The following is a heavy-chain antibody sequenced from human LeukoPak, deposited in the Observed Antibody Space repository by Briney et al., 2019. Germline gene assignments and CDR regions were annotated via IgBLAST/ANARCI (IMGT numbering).Heavy chain of an antibody. V-gene: IGHV1-2*02. Sequence: ASVKVSCKASGYTFTGYYMHWVRQAPGQGLEWMGWINCNSGGTNYAQKFQGRVTMTRDTSFSTAYMELSRLRSDDTAVYYCARGYYYDSSGYFDWGQGTLVTVSS. CDR2: INCNSGGT. CDR3: ARGYYYDSSGYFD. CDR1: GYTFTGYY. D-gene: IGHD3-22*01. J-gene: IGHJ4*02.